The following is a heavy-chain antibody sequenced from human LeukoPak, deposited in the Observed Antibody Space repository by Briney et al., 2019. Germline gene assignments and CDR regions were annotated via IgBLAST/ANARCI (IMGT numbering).Heavy chain of an antibody. CDR1: GYTFTSYG. J-gene: IGHJ4*02. CDR2: ISGYNGDT. Sequence: ASVKVSCKASGYTFTSYGISWVRQAPGQGLEWMGWISGYNGDTNYAQKLQGRVTMTTDTSTSTAYMELRSLRSDDTAVFYCARVARFTPPDCWGQGTLVTVSS. D-gene: IGHD3-10*01. V-gene: IGHV1-18*01. CDR3: ARVARFTPPDC.